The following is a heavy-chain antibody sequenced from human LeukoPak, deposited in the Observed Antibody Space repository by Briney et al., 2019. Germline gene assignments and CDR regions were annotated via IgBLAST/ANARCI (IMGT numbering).Heavy chain of an antibody. V-gene: IGHV3-23*01. CDR1: GFTFSSYA. D-gene: IGHD6-13*01. Sequence: GGSLRLSCAASGFTFSSYAMTWVRQAPGKGLEWVSSISVNGGTTYYADSVKGRFTISRDSSKNTLYLQMNSLRAEDTAVYYCARGRAAALIFYYYYGMDVWGQGTTVTVSS. CDR3: ARGRAAALIFYYYYGMDV. CDR2: ISVNGGTT. J-gene: IGHJ6*02.